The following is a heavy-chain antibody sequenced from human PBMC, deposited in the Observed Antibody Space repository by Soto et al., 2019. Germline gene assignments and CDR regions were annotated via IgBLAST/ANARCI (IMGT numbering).Heavy chain of an antibody. D-gene: IGHD3-10*01. Sequence: GGSLRLSCAASGFGFSTSEMNWVRQAPGKGLEWISYISKSSVTTHYADSVKSRFTISRDNAKNSLYLQMNSLRAEDTAVYYCARDYGSGSYYNSFFDYWGQGTLVTVSS. CDR1: GFGFSTSE. V-gene: IGHV3-48*03. CDR3: ARDYGSGSYYNSFFDY. J-gene: IGHJ4*02. CDR2: ISKSSVTT.